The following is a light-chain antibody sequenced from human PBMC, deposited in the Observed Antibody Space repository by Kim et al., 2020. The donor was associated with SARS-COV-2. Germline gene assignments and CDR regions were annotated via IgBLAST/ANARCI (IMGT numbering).Light chain of an antibody. CDR3: QHFYAYPWT. J-gene: IGKJ1*01. Sequence: DIHMTQSPSTLSASVGDRVTITCRASQSIGNYLAWYQQKPRRAPTLLIYSASNLERGVPSRFSGSASGTEFTLTISSLQPDDSATYYCQHFYAYPWTFGQGTKVDIK. CDR1: QSIGNY. V-gene: IGKV1-5*03. CDR2: SAS.